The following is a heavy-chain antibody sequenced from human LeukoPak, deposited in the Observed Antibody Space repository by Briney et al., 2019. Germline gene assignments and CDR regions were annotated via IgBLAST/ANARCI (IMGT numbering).Heavy chain of an antibody. V-gene: IGHV1-3*01. CDR1: GYTFTSYA. Sequence: GASVKVSCKASGYTFTSYAMHWVRQAPGQRLEWMRWINAGNGNTKYSQKFQDRVTITRDTSASTAYMELSSLRSEDTAVYYCARDSHYYESSGYNQGDFDYWGQGTLVTVSS. CDR2: INAGNGNT. J-gene: IGHJ4*02. CDR3: ARDSHYYESSGYNQGDFDY. D-gene: IGHD3-22*01.